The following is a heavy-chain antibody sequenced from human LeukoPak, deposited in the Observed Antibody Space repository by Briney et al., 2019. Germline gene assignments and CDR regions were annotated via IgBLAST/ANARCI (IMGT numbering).Heavy chain of an antibody. CDR1: GYSLSSGYY. V-gene: IGHV4-38-2*02. CDR3: ARVGDYGDYVNWFDP. D-gene: IGHD4-17*01. J-gene: IGHJ5*02. Sequence: SETLSLTCTVSGYSLSSGYYWGWIPQPAGKGLGWIVSCYHIGSTYFNPSLRSRVTILIDIFKNQFSLKMSSVTAADTAIYYCARVGDYGDYVNWFDPWGPGTLVTVSS. CDR2: CYHIGST.